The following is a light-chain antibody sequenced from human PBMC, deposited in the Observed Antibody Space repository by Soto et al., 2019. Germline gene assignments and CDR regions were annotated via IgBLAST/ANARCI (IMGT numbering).Light chain of an antibody. Sequence: EIVMTQSPATLSVSPGERATLSCRASQSVSRNLAWYQQKPGQAPRLLIYGASTRATGIPGRFSGSGSGTEFTLTISSLQSEDFAVYYRQQYNNWPPWTFGQGTKVEIK. J-gene: IGKJ1*01. V-gene: IGKV3-15*01. CDR3: QQYNNWPPWT. CDR1: QSVSRN. CDR2: GAS.